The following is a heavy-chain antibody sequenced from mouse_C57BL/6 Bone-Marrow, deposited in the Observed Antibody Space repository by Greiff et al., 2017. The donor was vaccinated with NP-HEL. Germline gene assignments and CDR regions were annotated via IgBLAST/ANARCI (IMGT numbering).Heavy chain of an antibody. CDR1: GFTFSDYY. J-gene: IGHJ1*03. D-gene: IGHD4-1*01. CDR3: ARDRLGRHWYFDV. CDR2: INYDGSST. Sequence: EVKLMESEGGLVQPGSSMKLSCTASGFTFSDYYMAWVRQVPEKGLEWVANINYDGSSTYYLDSLKSRFIISRDNAKNILYLQMSSLKSEDTATYYCARDRLGRHWYFDVWGTGTTVTVSS. V-gene: IGHV5-16*01.